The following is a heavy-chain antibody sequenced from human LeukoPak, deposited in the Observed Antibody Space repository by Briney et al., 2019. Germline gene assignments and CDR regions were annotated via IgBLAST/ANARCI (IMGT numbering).Heavy chain of an antibody. Sequence: PGGSLRLSCAASGFTFSDYEMNWVRQAPRKGLEWVSYTKNSGRDTYYADSVKGRFTISRDNAKNSLYLQMNSLRAEDTAVYYCARAPFCGGDCYSRYFDLWGRGTLVTVSS. CDR1: GFTFSDYE. D-gene: IGHD2-21*02. CDR2: TKNSGRDT. V-gene: IGHV3-48*03. CDR3: ARAPFCGGDCYSRYFDL. J-gene: IGHJ2*01.